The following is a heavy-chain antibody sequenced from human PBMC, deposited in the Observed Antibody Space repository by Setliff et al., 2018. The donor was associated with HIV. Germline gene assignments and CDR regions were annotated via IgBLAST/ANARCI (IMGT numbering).Heavy chain of an antibody. D-gene: IGHD6-6*01. CDR3: ARDPRTDSSYAWFDS. Sequence: SETLSLTCAVYGGSFSGYYWSWIRQPPGRGLEWIGYIYYDGTTNSNPSLKSRVTISVTTSKNQFSLKLSSVTAADTALYFCARDPRTDSSYAWFDSWGQGTLVTVS. CDR2: IYYDGTT. V-gene: IGHV4-59*01. J-gene: IGHJ5*01. CDR1: GGSFSGYY.